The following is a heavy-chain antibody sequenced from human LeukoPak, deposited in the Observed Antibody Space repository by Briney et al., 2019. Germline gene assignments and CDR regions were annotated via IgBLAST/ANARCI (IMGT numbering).Heavy chain of an antibody. J-gene: IGHJ6*02. CDR3: AREVLYVWGSYRYYGMDV. V-gene: IGHV1-18*01. CDR1: GYTFTRYG. CDR2: ISAYNGNT. Sequence: ASVKVSCKASGYTFTRYGISWVRQAPGQGLEWMGWISAYNGNTNYAQKLQGRVTMTTDTSTSTAYMELRSLRSDDTAVYYCAREVLYVWGSYRYYGMDVWGQGTTVTVSS. D-gene: IGHD3-16*02.